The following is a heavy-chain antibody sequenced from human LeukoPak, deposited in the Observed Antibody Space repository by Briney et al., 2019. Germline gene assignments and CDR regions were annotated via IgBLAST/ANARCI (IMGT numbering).Heavy chain of an antibody. CDR2: IFYSGST. Sequence: SETLSLTCAVYSGSFSGYYWGWIRQPPGKGLEWIGNIFYSGSTYYGPSLKSRLTISLDTSRNQFSLELNSVTAADTAVYYCAKSNGYGLIDIWGQGTMVTVSS. V-gene: IGHV4-34*12. CDR1: SGSFSGYY. J-gene: IGHJ3*02. D-gene: IGHD3-10*01. CDR3: AKSNGYGLIDI.